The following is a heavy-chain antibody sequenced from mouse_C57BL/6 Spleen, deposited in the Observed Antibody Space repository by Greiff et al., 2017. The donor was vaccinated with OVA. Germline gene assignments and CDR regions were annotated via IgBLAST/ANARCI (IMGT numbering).Heavy chain of an antibody. V-gene: IGHV2-9-1*01. Sequence: VQLQESGPGLVAPSQSLSITCTVSGFSLTSYAISWVRQPPGKGLEWLGVIWTGGGTNYNSALKSRLSISKDNSKSQVFLKMNSLQTDDTARYYCARNHYGSSYPYWYFDVWGTGTTVTVSS. J-gene: IGHJ1*03. CDR1: GFSLTSYA. CDR3: ARNHYGSSYPYWYFDV. D-gene: IGHD1-1*01. CDR2: IWTGGGT.